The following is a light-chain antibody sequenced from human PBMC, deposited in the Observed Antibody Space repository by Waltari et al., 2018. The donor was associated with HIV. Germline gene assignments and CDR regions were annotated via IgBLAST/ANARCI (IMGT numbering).Light chain of an antibody. CDR2: DVS. CDR3: CSYVSEIVPCV. CDR1: SSDVGAFNL. Sequence: QTALTQPASVSGPPGQSITISCTGTSSDVGAFNLLSWYQQHPGKAPRLIIYDVSERPAGVSNRFTGSKSGNTASLTISGLQAEDEADYYCCSYVSEIVPCVFGGGTKLTVL. V-gene: IGLV2-23*02. J-gene: IGLJ3*02.